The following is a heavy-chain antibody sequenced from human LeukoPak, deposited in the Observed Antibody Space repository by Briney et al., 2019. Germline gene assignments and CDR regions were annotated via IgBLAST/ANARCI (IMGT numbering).Heavy chain of an antibody. J-gene: IGHJ4*02. CDR3: AGGLRYYGSGIFFDY. CDR2: ISAYNGNT. V-gene: IGHV1-18*01. Sequence: ASVKVSCKASGYTFTSYGISWVRQAPGQGLEWMGWISAYNGNTNYAQKLQGRVTMTTDTSTSTAHMELRSLRSDDRAVYYCAGGLRYYGSGIFFDYWGQGTLVTVSS. D-gene: IGHD3-10*01. CDR1: GYTFTSYG.